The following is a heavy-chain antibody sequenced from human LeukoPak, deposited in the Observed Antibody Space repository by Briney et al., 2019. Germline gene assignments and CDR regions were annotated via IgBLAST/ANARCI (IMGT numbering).Heavy chain of an antibody. J-gene: IGHJ4*02. Sequence: ASETLSLTCTVSGGSISSYYWSWIRQPPGKGLEWIGYIYYSGSTNYNPSLKSRVTISVDTSKNQFSLKLSSVTAADTAVYYCARGQLAGRGYSYGYPPFDYWGQGTLVTVSS. CDR2: IYYSGST. CDR3: ARGQLAGRGYSYGYPPFDY. D-gene: IGHD5-18*01. V-gene: IGHV4-59*01. CDR1: GGSISSYY.